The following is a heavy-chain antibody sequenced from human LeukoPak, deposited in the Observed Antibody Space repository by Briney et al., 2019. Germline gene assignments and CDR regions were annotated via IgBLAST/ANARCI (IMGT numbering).Heavy chain of an antibody. CDR2: INPSGGST. CDR1: EYTFTSYH. V-gene: IGHV1-46*01. CDR3: ARMYLDPEWVLSFFDF. Sequence: ASVKVSCKASEYTFTSYHMHWVRQAPGQGLEWMGIINPSGGSTSYAQKFQGRVTMTTDSSTTTAYMELRGLRSDDTAVYYCARMYLDPEWVLSFFDFWGQGTLVTVSS. J-gene: IGHJ5*01. D-gene: IGHD3-3*01.